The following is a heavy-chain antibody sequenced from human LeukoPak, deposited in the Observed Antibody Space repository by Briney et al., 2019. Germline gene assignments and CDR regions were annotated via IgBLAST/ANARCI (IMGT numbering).Heavy chain of an antibody. CDR1: GYTLTELS. V-gene: IGHV1-24*01. J-gene: IGHJ3*02. Sequence: GASVKVSCKVSGYTLTELSMHWERQAPGKGLEWMGGFDPEDGETIYAQKFQGRVTMTEDTSTDTAFMELSSLRSEDTAVYYCATDPMGELPDAFDIWGQGTMVTVSS. CDR2: FDPEDGET. CDR3: ATDPMGELPDAFDI. D-gene: IGHD3-16*01.